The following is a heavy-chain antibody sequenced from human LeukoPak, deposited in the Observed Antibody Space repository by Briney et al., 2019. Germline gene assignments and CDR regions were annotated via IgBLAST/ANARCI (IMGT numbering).Heavy chain of an antibody. CDR1: GFTVTSNY. D-gene: IGHD5-12*01. CDR2: ISSGGNT. V-gene: IGHV3-53*01. J-gene: IGHJ4*02. CDR3: AREVRGYYFDY. Sequence: PGGSLRLSCAASGFTVTSNYMTWVRQAPGKGLEWVSVISSGGNTYYADSVKGRFTISRDKSKNTVYLQMSGLRAEDTAVYYCAREVRGYYFDYWGQGTLVTASS.